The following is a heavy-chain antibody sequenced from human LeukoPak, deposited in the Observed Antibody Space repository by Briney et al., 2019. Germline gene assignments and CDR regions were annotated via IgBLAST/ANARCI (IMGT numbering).Heavy chain of an antibody. J-gene: IGHJ4*02. D-gene: IGHD2-15*01. CDR3: AKGYCSGGSCFDY. Sequence: GRSLRLSCAASGFTLSSYGMHWVRQAPGKGLEWVAVISYDGSNKYYADSVKGRFTISRDNSKNTLYLQMNSLRAEDTAVYYCAKGYCSGGSCFDYWGQGTLVTVSS. CDR1: GFTLSSYG. CDR2: ISYDGSNK. V-gene: IGHV3-30*18.